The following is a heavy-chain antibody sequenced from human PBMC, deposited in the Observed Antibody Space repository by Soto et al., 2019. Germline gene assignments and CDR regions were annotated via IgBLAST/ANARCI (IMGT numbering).Heavy chain of an antibody. V-gene: IGHV3-21*01. CDR2: ISSSGTFK. CDR1: GFIFTTNG. Sequence: PGGSLRLSCEASGFIFTTNGMNWVRQVPGKGLQWLSSISSSGTFKSYGDSVKGRFTISRDNAKNSLFLQMNNLSGEDTGLYYCARDPPHGGTSSWDADSWGPGTLVTVSS. CDR3: ARDPPHGGTSSWDADS. D-gene: IGHD2-15*01. J-gene: IGHJ4*02.